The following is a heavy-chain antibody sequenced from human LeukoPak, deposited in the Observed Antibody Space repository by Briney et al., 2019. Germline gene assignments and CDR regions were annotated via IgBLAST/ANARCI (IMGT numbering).Heavy chain of an antibody. Sequence: QSGGSLRLSCAVSGFTFASYWMHWVRQAPGKGLVWVSRTNSAGTSTTYADSVQGRFIISRDNAKNTLYLQMNSLRAEDTAVYYCARGGSGSYSPFDYWGQGTLVTVPS. CDR3: ARGGSGSYSPFDY. D-gene: IGHD3-10*01. CDR2: TNSAGTST. CDR1: GFTFASYW. J-gene: IGHJ4*02. V-gene: IGHV3-74*01.